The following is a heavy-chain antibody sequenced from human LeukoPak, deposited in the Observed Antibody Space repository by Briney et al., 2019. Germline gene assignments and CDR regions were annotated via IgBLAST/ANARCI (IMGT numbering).Heavy chain of an antibody. CDR1: GGSISSYY. D-gene: IGHD6-13*01. Sequence: PSETLSLTCTVSGGSISSYYWSWIRQPPGKGLEWIGYIYYSGSTNYNPSLKSRVTISVDTSKNQFSLKLSSVTAADTAVYYCAREEGGGIAAAGIDYWGQGTLVTVSS. J-gene: IGHJ4*02. CDR3: AREEGGGIAAAGIDY. V-gene: IGHV4-59*12. CDR2: IYYSGST.